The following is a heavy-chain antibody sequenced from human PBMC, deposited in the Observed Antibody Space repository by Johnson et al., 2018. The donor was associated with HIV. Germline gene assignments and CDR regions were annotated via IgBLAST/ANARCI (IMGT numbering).Heavy chain of an antibody. J-gene: IGHJ3*01. Sequence: VQLVESGGGVVRPGGSLRLSCAASGFTFRSYWMSWVRQASGKGLEWVAIIYSGDSTYYADSLEGRFTISRDKSKNTVYLQMNSLRVEDTAVYYCARDGPGDGNAMGGSGAFDVWGQGTMVTVSS. CDR2: IYSGDST. V-gene: IGHV3-66*01. CDR3: ARDGPGDGNAMGGSGAFDV. D-gene: IGHD5-24*01. CDR1: GFTFRSYW.